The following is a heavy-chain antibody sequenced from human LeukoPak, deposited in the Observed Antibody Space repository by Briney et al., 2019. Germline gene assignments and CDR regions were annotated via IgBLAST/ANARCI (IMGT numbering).Heavy chain of an antibody. CDR2: ISYLGNT. Sequence: SETLSLTCTVSGGSINTGDYYWTWIRQSPAKGLEWIGYISYLGNTYYNPSLTSRVNISSETSKEQFSLNLNSVTVADTAVYYCARHLRSSSWYVWFDPWGQGTLVTVSS. J-gene: IGHJ5*02. CDR1: GGSINTGDYY. V-gene: IGHV4-31*03. CDR3: ARHLRSSSWYVWFDP. D-gene: IGHD6-13*01.